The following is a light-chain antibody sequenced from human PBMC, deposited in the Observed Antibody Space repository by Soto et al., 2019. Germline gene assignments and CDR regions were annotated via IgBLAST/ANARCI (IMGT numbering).Light chain of an antibody. CDR3: QHYAMSPPFT. Sequence: EIVVTQSPGTLSLSPGERATLSCRASQSVSSSYLAWYQQKPGQAPRLLIYGASSRATGIPDRFSGSGSGTDFTLTISGLEPEDFAVYYCQHYAMSPPFTFGPGTKVDIK. CDR1: QSVSSSY. CDR2: GAS. V-gene: IGKV3-20*01. J-gene: IGKJ3*01.